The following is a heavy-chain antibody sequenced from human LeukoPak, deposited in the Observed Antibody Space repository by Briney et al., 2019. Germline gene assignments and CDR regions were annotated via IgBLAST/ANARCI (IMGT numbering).Heavy chain of an antibody. J-gene: IGHJ4*02. Sequence: GESLKISCKGSGYSFTSYWIGWVRQMPGKGLEWMGIIYPGDSDTRYSPSFQGQVTISADKSISTAYLQWSSLKASDTAMYYCARQDYYDNSGYYFILDYWGQGTLVTVSS. D-gene: IGHD3-22*01. V-gene: IGHV5-51*01. CDR2: IYPGDSDT. CDR3: ARQDYYDNSGYYFILDY. CDR1: GYSFTSYW.